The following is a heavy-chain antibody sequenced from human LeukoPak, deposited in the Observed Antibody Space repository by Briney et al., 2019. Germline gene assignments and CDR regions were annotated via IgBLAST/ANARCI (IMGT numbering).Heavy chain of an antibody. CDR3: ARGENLEWLLSIDY. Sequence: ASVKVSCKASGYTFTGYYMHWVRQAPGQGLEWMGRINPNSGGTNYAQKFQGRVTMTRGTSISTAYMELSRLRSDDTAVYYCARGENLEWLLSIDYWGQGTLVTVSS. V-gene: IGHV1-2*06. J-gene: IGHJ4*02. D-gene: IGHD3-3*01. CDR2: INPNSGGT. CDR1: GYTFTGYY.